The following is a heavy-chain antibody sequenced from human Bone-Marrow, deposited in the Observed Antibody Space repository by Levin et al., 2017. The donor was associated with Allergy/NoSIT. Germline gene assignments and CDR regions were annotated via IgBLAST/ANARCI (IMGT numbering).Heavy chain of an antibody. CDR2: IYQNGNT. CDR1: GGSISSGDYS. D-gene: IGHD2-15*01. CDR3: AVGHSDRATYSEGRFGP. V-gene: IGHV4-30-2*01. Sequence: SETLSLTCAVSGGSISSGDYSWNWIRQPPGKGLEWIGYIYQNGNTYDNPSLRSRLTISVDRSKNQFSLKLTSVTAADTAVYYCAVGHSDRATYSEGRFGPWGQGVLVTVSS. J-gene: IGHJ5*02.